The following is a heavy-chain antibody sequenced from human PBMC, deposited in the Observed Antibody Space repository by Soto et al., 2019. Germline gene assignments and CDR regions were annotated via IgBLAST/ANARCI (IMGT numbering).Heavy chain of an antibody. J-gene: IGHJ4*02. D-gene: IGHD1-26*01. Sequence: QVQLVESGGGVVQPGRSLRLSCAASGFTFSSYAMHWVRQAPGKGLEWVAVISYDGSNKYYADSVKSRFTISRDNSKNTLYLQMNSLRAEDTAVYYCAREGQQWELSTRSFDYWGQGTLVTVSS. CDR1: GFTFSSYA. V-gene: IGHV3-30-3*01. CDR3: AREGQQWELSTRSFDY. CDR2: ISYDGSNK.